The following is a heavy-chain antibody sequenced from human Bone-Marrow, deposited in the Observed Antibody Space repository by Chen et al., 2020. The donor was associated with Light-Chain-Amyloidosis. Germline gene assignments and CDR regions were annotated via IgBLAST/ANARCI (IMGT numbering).Heavy chain of an antibody. CDR2: IRQDGGDS. CDR3: VREAFQESGGFDI. D-gene: IGHD2-15*01. CDR1: GFMFSNYW. J-gene: IGHJ3*02. V-gene: IGHV3-7*01. Sequence: EVQLVESGGGLVQPGGSLRLSCAASGFMFSNYWMIWVRQAPGKGLEWVANIRQDGGDSSYVDSVKGRFTISRDNAKNSLFLQMNSLRVEDTGGYYCVREAFQESGGFDIWGQGTRVTVSS.